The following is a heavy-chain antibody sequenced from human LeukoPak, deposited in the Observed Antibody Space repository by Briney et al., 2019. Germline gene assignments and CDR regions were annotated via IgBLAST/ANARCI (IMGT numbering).Heavy chain of an antibody. CDR3: ARGVVRGVNPYYYYYGMDV. CDR1: GGSFSGYY. Sequence: SDTLSPTCAVYGGSFSGYYWSWIRQPPGKGLEWIGEINHSGSTNYNPSLKSRVTISVDTSKNQFSLKLSSVTAADTAVYYCARGVVRGVNPYYYYYGMDVWGQGTTVTVSS. J-gene: IGHJ6*02. D-gene: IGHD3-10*01. CDR2: INHSGST. V-gene: IGHV4-34*01.